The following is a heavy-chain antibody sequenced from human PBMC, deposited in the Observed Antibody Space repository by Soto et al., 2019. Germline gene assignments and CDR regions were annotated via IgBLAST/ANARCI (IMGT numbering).Heavy chain of an antibody. V-gene: IGHV5-51*01. CDR2: IYPGDSDT. Sequence: GESLKISCKGSGYSFTSYWIGWVRQMPGKGLEWMGIIYPGDSDTRYSPSFQGQVTISADKSISTAYLQWSSLKASDTAMYYCARAPELSYSSGGYYFDYWGQGTLVTVSS. CDR1: GYSFTSYW. J-gene: IGHJ4*02. CDR3: ARAPELSYSSGGYYFDY. D-gene: IGHD6-19*01.